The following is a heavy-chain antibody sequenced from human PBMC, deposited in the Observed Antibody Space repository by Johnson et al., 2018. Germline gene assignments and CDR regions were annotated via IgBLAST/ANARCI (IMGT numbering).Heavy chain of an antibody. V-gene: IGHV3-30-3*01. CDR3: ARGNYDFWSGSDYYYMDG. CDR2: ISYDGSNK. D-gene: IGHD3-3*01. CDR1: GFTFSSYA. Sequence: QVQLVESGGGVVQPGRSLRLSCADSGFTFSSYAMHWVRQAPGKGLEWVAVISYDGSNKYYADSVKGRFTIPRDNSKNTLYLQMNSRRAEDTAVYYRARGNYDFWSGSDYYYMDGWGKGTTVTVSS. J-gene: IGHJ6*03.